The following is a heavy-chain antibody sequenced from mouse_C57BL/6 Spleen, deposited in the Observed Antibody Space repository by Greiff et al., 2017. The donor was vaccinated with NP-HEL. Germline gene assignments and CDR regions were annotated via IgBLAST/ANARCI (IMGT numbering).Heavy chain of an antibody. D-gene: IGHD1-2*01. V-gene: IGHV6-3*01. CDR3: TDYYGRFAY. CDR2: IRLKSDNYAT. Sequence: DVKLVESGGGLVQPGGSMKLSCVASGFTFSNYWMNWVRQSPEKGLEWVAQIRLKSDNYATHYAESVKGRFTISRDDSKSSVYLQMNNLRAEDTGIYYCTDYYGRFAYWGQGTLVTVSA. J-gene: IGHJ3*01. CDR1: GFTFSNYW.